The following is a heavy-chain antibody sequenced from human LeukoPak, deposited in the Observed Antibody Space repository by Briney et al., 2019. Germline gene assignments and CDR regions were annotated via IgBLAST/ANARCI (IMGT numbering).Heavy chain of an antibody. J-gene: IGHJ6*03. CDR3: ASNSRLGYCSGGSCYSSSPRNYYYMDV. CDR1: AYTFTGYY. V-gene: IGHV1-2*06. Sequence: ASVKVSCKASAYTFTGYYMHWVRQAPGQGLEWMGRINPNSGGTNYAQKFQGRVTMTRDTSISTAYMELSRLRSDDTAVYYCASNSRLGYCSGGSCYSSSPRNYYYMDVWGKGTTVTVSS. CDR2: INPNSGGT. D-gene: IGHD2-15*01.